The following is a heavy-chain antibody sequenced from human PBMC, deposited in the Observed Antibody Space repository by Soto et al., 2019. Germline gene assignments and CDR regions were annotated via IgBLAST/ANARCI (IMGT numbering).Heavy chain of an antibody. CDR2: VFDSGTT. D-gene: IGHD7-27*01. J-gene: IGHJ4*02. V-gene: IGHV4-30-4*01. Sequence: PLETLSLTCTVSGGSITSDYSCWSWIRQPPGEGLEWIGHVFDSGTTYTNPSLRSQVAISLDTSKNHFSLTLSSVTAADTAVYYCARGPSGDKVHDWGQGALVTGSS. CDR1: GGSITSDYSC. CDR3: ARGPSGDKVHD.